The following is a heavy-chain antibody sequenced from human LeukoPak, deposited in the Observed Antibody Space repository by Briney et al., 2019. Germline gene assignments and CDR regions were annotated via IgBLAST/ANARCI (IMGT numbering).Heavy chain of an antibody. D-gene: IGHD3-10*01. CDR2: INHSGST. CDR3: ARGNYYGSGTLGAFDI. Sequence: SETLSLTCAVYGGSFSGYYWSWIRQPPGKGLEWIGEINHSGSTNYIPPLKSRVTISVDTSKNQFSLKLSSVTAADTAVYYCARGNYYGSGTLGAFDIWGQETMVTVSS. J-gene: IGHJ3*02. V-gene: IGHV4-34*01. CDR1: GGSFSGYY.